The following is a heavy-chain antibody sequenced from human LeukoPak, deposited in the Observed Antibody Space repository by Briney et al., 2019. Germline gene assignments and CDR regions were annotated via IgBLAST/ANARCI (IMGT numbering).Heavy chain of an antibody. D-gene: IGHD3-3*01. CDR3: ARYRPYYDFWSGYKTGGYFDY. J-gene: IGHJ4*02. V-gene: IGHV4-34*01. CDR2: INHSGST. Sequence: SETLSLTCTVSGGSISSYYWSWIRQPPGKGLEWIGEINHSGSTNYNPSLKSRVTISVDTSKNQFSLKLSSVTAADTAVYYCARYRPYYDFWSGYKTGGYFDYWGQGTLVTVSS. CDR1: GGSISSYY.